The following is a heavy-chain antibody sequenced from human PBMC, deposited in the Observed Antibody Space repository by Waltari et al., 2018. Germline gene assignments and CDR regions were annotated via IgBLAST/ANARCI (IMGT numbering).Heavy chain of an antibody. D-gene: IGHD3-22*01. Sequence: QVQLVQSGAEVKKPGSSVKVSCKASGGTFSSYAISWVRQAPGQGLEWMGGVIPSFGTANYAQKFQGRVTITADESTSTAYMELSSLRSEDTAVYYCASTYYYDSSGYYGAFDIWGQGTMVTVSS. CDR2: VIPSFGTA. J-gene: IGHJ3*02. V-gene: IGHV1-69*01. CDR3: ASTYYYDSSGYYGAFDI. CDR1: GGTFSSYA.